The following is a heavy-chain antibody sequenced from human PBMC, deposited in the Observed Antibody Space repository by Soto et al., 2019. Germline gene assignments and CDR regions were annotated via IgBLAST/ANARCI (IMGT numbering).Heavy chain of an antibody. CDR1: GYTFTSYD. J-gene: IGHJ4*02. D-gene: IGHD3-16*01. Sequence: QVQLVQSGAEVKKPGASVRVSCKASGYTFTSYDINWVRQATGQGLEWMGWMSPNSGNTGYAQKFQGRVTMTRNTSISTAYMELSSLRSEATAVYSWAREGTLRGDDYWGQGTLVTVSS. CDR2: MSPNSGNT. V-gene: IGHV1-8*01. CDR3: AREGTLRGDDY.